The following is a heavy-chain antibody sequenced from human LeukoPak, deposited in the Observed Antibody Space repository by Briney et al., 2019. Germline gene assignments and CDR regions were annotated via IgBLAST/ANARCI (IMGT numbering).Heavy chain of an antibody. CDR3: ARFYGSGSYLDY. D-gene: IGHD3-10*01. V-gene: IGHV3-30*03. J-gene: IGHJ4*02. CDR1: GFTFSSYS. CDR2: IESDESIR. Sequence: GGSLRLSCAASGFTFSSYSMNWVRQTPGKGLEWVAFIESDESIRQYADLVKGRVTISRDNAKNSLYLQMNSLRAEDTAVYYCARFYGSGSYLDYWGQGTLVTVSS.